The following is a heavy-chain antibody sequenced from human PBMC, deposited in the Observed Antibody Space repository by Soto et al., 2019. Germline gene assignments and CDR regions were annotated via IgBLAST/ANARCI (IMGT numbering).Heavy chain of an antibody. J-gene: IGHJ4*02. V-gene: IGHV3-23*01. Sequence: EVQLLESGGGLVQPGGSLRLSCAASGFTFNNYAMTWVRQAPGKGLEWVSAISGGGETTSYVDSVKGRFTVSRDGSKNPLDPQTGSLRAEDTALYYCAKGRGGSGSLTPRVDFQGQGTLVTVSS. CDR2: ISGGGETT. D-gene: IGHD3-10*01. CDR1: GFTFNNYA. CDR3: AKGRGGSGSLTPRVDF.